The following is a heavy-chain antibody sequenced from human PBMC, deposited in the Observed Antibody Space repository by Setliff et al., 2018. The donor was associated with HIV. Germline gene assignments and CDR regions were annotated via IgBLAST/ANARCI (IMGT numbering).Heavy chain of an antibody. V-gene: IGHV4-34*01. J-gene: IGHJ4*02. CDR3: SRGPTIRGSFTGVVYTAPLPSFDT. CDR2: INNYGVT. CDR1: GGSFSGFS. Sequence: SETPSLTCAVYGGSFSGFSWNWIRQPPGKGLEWIGDINNYGVTLYTSSLAGRVTISVDTSKNQFSLTLKSLTVADTALYFCSRGPTIRGSFTGVVYTAPLPSFDTWSQGSLVTVSS. D-gene: IGHD3-3*01.